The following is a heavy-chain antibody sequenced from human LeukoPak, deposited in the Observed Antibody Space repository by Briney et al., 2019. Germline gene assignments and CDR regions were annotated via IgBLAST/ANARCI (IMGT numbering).Heavy chain of an antibody. CDR1: GYTFTSYG. CDR2: ISAYNGNT. J-gene: IGHJ2*01. CDR3: ARDRTYYDYVWGSSYWYFDL. Sequence: GASVKVSCKASGYTFTSYGISWVRQAPGQGLEWMGWISAYNGNTNYAQKLQGRVTMTTDTSTSTAYMELRSLRSGDTAVYYCARDRTYYDYVWGSSYWYFDLWGRGTLVTVSS. D-gene: IGHD3-16*01. V-gene: IGHV1-18*01.